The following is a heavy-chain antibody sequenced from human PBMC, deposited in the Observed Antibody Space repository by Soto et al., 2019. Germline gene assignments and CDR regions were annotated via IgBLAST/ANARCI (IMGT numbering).Heavy chain of an antibody. D-gene: IGHD6-25*01. CDR2: IKQDGSEK. V-gene: IGHV3-7*01. CDR1: GFTFSTYW. Sequence: EVQLVESGGGLVQPGGSLRLSCVASGFTFSTYWMTWVRQAPGKGLEWVASIKQDGSEKNFVDSVKGRFTISRDNAKNSLYLQMNGLRAEDTAVFYCARGLFISSGGLDSWVQGTLVTVS. J-gene: IGHJ4*02. CDR3: ARGLFISSGGLDS.